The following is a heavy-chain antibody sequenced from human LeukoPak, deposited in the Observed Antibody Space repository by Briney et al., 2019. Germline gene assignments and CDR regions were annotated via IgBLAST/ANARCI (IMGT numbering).Heavy chain of an antibody. V-gene: IGHV3-7*01. CDR1: GFSFSSHR. J-gene: IGHJ6*03. Sequence: GGSLRLSCVASGFSFSSHRMSWVRQAPGKGLEWVADIKQDGSEKYYVDSVKGRFTISRDNAKNSLYLQMNSLRAEDTAVYYCARDREGYQLPQMHHYYYMDVWGKGTTVTISS. CDR2: IKQDGSEK. CDR3: ARDREGYQLPQMHHYYYMDV. D-gene: IGHD2-2*01.